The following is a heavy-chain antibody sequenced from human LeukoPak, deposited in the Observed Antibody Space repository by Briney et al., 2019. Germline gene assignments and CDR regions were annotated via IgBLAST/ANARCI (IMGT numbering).Heavy chain of an antibody. Sequence: ASVKVSCKTSGYTFTSYYIHWVRQAPGQGLEWMGIINPSGGSTSYAQKFQGRVTMTRGTSTSTVYMELSSLRSEDTAVYYCARGESTVTTYIANFGYWGQGTLVTVSS. CDR2: INPSGGST. V-gene: IGHV1-46*01. D-gene: IGHD4-17*01. CDR3: ARGESTVTTYIANFGY. CDR1: GYTFTSYY. J-gene: IGHJ4*02.